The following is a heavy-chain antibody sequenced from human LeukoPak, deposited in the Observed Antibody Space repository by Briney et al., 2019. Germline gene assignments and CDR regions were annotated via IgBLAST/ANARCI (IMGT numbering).Heavy chain of an antibody. J-gene: IGHJ4*02. V-gene: IGHV3-30-3*01. CDR1: GFTFSSYA. CDR3: ARGRVVVGAANNFDY. D-gene: IGHD2-15*01. CDR2: ISYDGSNK. Sequence: PGGSLRLSCAASGFTFSSYAMPWVRQAPGKGLEWVAVISYDGSNKYYADSVKGRFTISRDNSKNTLYLQMNSLRAEDTAVYYCARGRVVVGAANNFDYWGQGTLVTVSS.